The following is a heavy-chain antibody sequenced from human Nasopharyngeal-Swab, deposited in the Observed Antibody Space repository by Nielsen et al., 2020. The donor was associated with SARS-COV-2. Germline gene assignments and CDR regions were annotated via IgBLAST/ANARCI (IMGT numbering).Heavy chain of an antibody. CDR1: AGSFNGYY. CDR2: INHGGGT. J-gene: IGHJ6*03. D-gene: IGHD1-1*01. Sequence: SETLSLTCAVYAGSFNGYYWSWIRQSPGKGLEWVGEINHGGGTNYNPSLKSRVTISIDTSKNQFSLKLTSVTAADTAVYYCARVVRELDLKYYFHYHYMDVWGKGTTVTVSS. V-gene: IGHV4-34*01. CDR3: ARVVRELDLKYYFHYHYMDV.